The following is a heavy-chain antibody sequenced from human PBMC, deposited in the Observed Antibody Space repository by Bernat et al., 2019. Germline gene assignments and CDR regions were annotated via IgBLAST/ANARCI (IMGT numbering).Heavy chain of an antibody. J-gene: IGHJ4*02. Sequence: QVQLQQWGAGLLKPSETLSLTCAVSGGSFSGYSWTWIRKPPGKGLEWIGEISHSGRTNYNPSLKSRVTISIDTYKKQFDLCLNSVTAADTALYYCARGNMAASICYWGQGTLVTVSS. CDR3: ARGNMAASICY. D-gene: IGHD6-13*01. CDR1: GGSFSGYS. CDR2: ISHSGRT. V-gene: IGHV4-34*01.